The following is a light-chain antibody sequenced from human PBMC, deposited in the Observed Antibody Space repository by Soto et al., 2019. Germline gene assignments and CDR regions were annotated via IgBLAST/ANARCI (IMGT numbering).Light chain of an antibody. Sequence: LTQPASVSGSPGQSITISCTGTSSDVGSYNLVSWYQQYPGKAPKLMIYEGSKRPSGVSNRFSGSKSGNSASLTIFGLQAEDEADYYCCSYAGSVTYVFGTGTKVTVL. CDR1: SSDVGSYNL. CDR2: EGS. V-gene: IGLV2-23*01. J-gene: IGLJ1*01. CDR3: CSYAGSVTYV.